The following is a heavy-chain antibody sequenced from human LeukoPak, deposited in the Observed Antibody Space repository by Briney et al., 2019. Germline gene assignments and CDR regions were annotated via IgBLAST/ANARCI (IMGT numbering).Heavy chain of an antibody. D-gene: IGHD2-2*01. V-gene: IGHV3-53*01. CDR1: GFTVSSNY. CDR2: IYSGGST. J-gene: IGHJ4*02. Sequence: GGPLRLSCAASGFTVSSNYMSWVRQAPGKGLEWVSVIYSGGSTYYADSVKGRFTISRDNSKNTLYLQMNSLRAEDTAVYYCAGRADCSSTSCQDYWGQGTLVTVSS. CDR3: AGRADCSSTSCQDY.